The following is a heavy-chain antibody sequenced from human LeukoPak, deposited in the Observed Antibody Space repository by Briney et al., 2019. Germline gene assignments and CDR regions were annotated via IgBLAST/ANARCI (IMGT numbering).Heavy chain of an antibody. Sequence: GGSRRLSCAASGFTFSNAWMTWVRQAPGKGLEWVGRIKSKTDGGTTAYATPVKGRFTISLDESKNILFLQMNSLKTEDTAVFYCTTSQGDSSGFYPYDYWGRGTRVTVSS. CDR1: GFTFSNAW. J-gene: IGHJ4*02. CDR2: IKSKTDGGTT. V-gene: IGHV3-15*01. CDR3: TTSQGDSSGFYPYDY. D-gene: IGHD3-22*01.